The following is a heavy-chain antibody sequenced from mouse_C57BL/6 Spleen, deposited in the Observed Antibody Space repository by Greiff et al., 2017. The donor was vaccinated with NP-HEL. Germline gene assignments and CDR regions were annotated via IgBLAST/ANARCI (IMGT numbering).Heavy chain of an antibody. CDR3: ARGAYGSRSWFAY. V-gene: IGHV1-69*01. D-gene: IGHD1-1*01. J-gene: IGHJ3*01. CDR1: GYTFTSYW. CDR2: IDPSDSYT. Sequence: QVQLQQPGAELVMPGASVKLSCKASGYTFTSYWMHWVKQRPGQGLEWIGEIDPSDSYTNYNQTFKGKSTLTVDKSSSTAYMQLSSLTSEDSAVYYCARGAYGSRSWFAYWGQGTLVTVSA.